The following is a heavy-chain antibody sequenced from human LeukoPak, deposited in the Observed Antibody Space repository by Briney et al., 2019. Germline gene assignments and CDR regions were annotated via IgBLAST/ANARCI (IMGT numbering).Heavy chain of an antibody. J-gene: IGHJ4*02. V-gene: IGHV4-38-2*02. Sequence: SETLSLTCTVSGYSISSGYYWGWIRPPPGKGLEWIGSIYHSGSTYYNPSLKSRVTISVDTSKNQFSLKLSSVTAADTAVYYCARHGKRDRDYWGQGTLVTVSS. CDR2: IYHSGST. CDR1: GYSISSGYY. CDR3: ARHGKRDRDY. D-gene: IGHD5-24*01.